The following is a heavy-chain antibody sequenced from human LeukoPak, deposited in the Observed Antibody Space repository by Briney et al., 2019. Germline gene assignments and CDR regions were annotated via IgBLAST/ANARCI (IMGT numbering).Heavy chain of an antibody. Sequence: PSETLSLTCTVSGGSTSSYYWSWIRQHPGEGLEWIGYIYYSGSTYYNPSLKSRVTISVDTSKNQFSLKLSSVTAADTAVYYCARIRGYSYGYSDYWGQGTLVTVSS. CDR2: IYYSGST. CDR1: GGSTSSYY. CDR3: ARIRGYSYGYSDY. J-gene: IGHJ4*02. V-gene: IGHV4-59*06. D-gene: IGHD5-18*01.